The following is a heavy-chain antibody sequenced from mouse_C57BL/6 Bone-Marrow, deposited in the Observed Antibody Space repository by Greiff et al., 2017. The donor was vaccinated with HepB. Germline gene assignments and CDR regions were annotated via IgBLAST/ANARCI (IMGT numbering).Heavy chain of an antibody. CDR2: ISSGGSYT. Sequence: EVQRVESGGDLVKPGGSLKLSCAASGFTFSSYGMSWVRQTPDKRLEWVATISSGGSYTYYPDSVKGRFTISRDNAKNTPYLQMSSLKSEDTAMYYCARNSSGKRGFAYWGQGTLVTVSA. J-gene: IGHJ3*01. CDR1: GFTFSSYG. V-gene: IGHV5-6*01. D-gene: IGHD1-3*01. CDR3: ARNSSGKRGFAY.